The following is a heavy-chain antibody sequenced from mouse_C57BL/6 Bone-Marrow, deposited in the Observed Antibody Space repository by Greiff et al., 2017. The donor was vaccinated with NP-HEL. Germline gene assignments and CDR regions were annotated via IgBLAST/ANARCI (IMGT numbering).Heavy chain of an antibody. CDR2: IDTGDGET. CDR3: ARWGLYQYFDV. V-gene: IGHV14-2*01. D-gene: IGHD3-1*01. CDR1: GFNIKDYY. Sequence: EVQLQQSGAELVKPGASVKLSCTASGFNIKDYYMHWVKQRTEQGLEWIGRIDTGDGETKNAPKFQGKATITTDTPSNTAYLQLSSLTSEDTAVYYCARWGLYQYFDVWGTGTTVTVSS. J-gene: IGHJ1*03.